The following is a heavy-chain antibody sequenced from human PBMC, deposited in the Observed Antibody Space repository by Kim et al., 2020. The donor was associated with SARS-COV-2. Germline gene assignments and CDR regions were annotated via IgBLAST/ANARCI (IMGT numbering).Heavy chain of an antibody. CDR2: MNPNSGNT. Sequence: ASVKVSCKASGYTFTSYDINWVRQATGQGLEWMGWMNPNSGNTGYAQKFQGRVTMTRNTSISTAYMELSSLRSEDTAVYYCARSFGTRLLLTYYYYYYGMDVWGQGTTVTVSS. D-gene: IGHD2-15*01. J-gene: IGHJ6*02. V-gene: IGHV1-8*01. CDR1: GYTFTSYD. CDR3: ARSFGTRLLLTYYYYYYGMDV.